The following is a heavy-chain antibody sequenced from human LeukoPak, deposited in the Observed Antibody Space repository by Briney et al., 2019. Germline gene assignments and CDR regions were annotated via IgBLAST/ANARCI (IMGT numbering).Heavy chain of an antibody. Sequence: ASVKVSCKASRYTFTGYYIHWVRQAPGQGLEWMGGIIPIFGTANYAQKFQGRVTITADESTSTAYMELSSLRSEDTAVYYCAIRYSSSWTSHYGMDVWGQGTTVTVSS. CDR3: AIRYSSSWTSHYGMDV. CDR1: RYTFTGYY. V-gene: IGHV1-69*13. CDR2: IIPIFGTA. D-gene: IGHD6-13*01. J-gene: IGHJ6*02.